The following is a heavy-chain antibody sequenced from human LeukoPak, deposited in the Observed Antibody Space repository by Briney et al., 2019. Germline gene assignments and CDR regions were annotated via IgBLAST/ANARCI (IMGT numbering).Heavy chain of an antibody. V-gene: IGHV4-30-4*08. CDR2: IYYSGST. D-gene: IGHD3-22*01. J-gene: IGHJ4*02. CDR1: GGSISSGGYY. Sequence: SETLSLTCTVSGGSISSGGYYWSWIRQPPGKALEWVGDIYYSGSTYYNPSLKSRVTISLDTSKNQFSLKLSSVTAADTAVYYCARTHDSSGYPRAFDYWGQGTLVTVSS. CDR3: ARTHDSSGYPRAFDY.